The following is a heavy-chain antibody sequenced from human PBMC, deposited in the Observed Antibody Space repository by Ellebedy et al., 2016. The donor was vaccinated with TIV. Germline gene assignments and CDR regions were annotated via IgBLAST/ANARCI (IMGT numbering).Heavy chain of an antibody. D-gene: IGHD3-16*01. V-gene: IGHV3-7*03. Sequence: PGGSLRLSCVYSGFSFSIYSMSWVRQAPGKGLEWVANIKQDGSEKYYVDSVKGRFTISRDNAKKSLYLQMNSRRAEDTAVYYCVRYVAAFDIWGQGTMVTGSS. CDR3: VRYVAAFDI. J-gene: IGHJ3*02. CDR1: GFSFSIYS. CDR2: IKQDGSEK.